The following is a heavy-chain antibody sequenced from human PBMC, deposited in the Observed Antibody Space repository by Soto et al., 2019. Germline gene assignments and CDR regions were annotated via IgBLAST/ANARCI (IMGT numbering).Heavy chain of an antibody. V-gene: IGHV3-30*18. D-gene: IGHD3-10*01. J-gene: IGHJ6*02. Sequence: QPGGSLRLSCAASGFSFSSFAVHWVRQAPGKGLEWVAVMSSDETKINYADSVKGRFTISRDNSKNTLFLQLNGLRPEDTAVYFCAKDRGSGTLRYYGMDVWGQGTTVTVSS. CDR2: MSSDETKI. CDR1: GFSFSSFA. CDR3: AKDRGSGTLRYYGMDV.